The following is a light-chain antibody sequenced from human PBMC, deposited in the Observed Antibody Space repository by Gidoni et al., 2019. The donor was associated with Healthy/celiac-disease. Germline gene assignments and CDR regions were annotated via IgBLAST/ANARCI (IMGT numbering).Light chain of an antibody. CDR1: QSLLHSNGYTY. J-gene: IGKJ3*01. CDR3: MQALQTPIFT. Sequence: DIVMTQSPLSLPVPPGEPASISCRSSQSLLHSNGYTYLDWYLQKPGQSPQLLIYLGSNRASGVPDRFSGSGSGTDFTLKISRVEAEDVGVYYCMQALQTPIFTFGPGTKVDIK. V-gene: IGKV2-28*01. CDR2: LGS.